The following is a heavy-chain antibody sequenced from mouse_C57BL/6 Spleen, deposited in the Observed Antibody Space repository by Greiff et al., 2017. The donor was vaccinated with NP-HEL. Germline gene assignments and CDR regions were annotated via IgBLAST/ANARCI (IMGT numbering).Heavy chain of an antibody. J-gene: IGHJ4*01. Sequence: VQLQQPGAELVMPGASVKLSCKASGYTFTSYWMHWVKQRPGQGLEWIGEIDPSDSYTNYNQKFKGKSTLTVDKSSSTAYMQLSSLTSEDSFVYYCARYDVDYWFMVYWGQGTSVTFSS. CDR1: GYTFTSYW. CDR2: IDPSDSYT. D-gene: IGHD2-4*01. V-gene: IGHV1-69*01. CDR3: ARYDVDYWFMVY.